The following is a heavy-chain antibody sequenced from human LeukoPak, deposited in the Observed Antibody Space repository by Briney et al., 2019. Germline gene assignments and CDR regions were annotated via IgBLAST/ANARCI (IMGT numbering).Heavy chain of an antibody. Sequence: ASVKVSCKASGGTFSSYAISWVRQAPGQGPEWMGGIIPIFGTANYAQKFQGRVTITADESTSTAYMELSSLRSEDTAVYYCARRAYYYDSSGWAFDIWGQGTMVTVSS. J-gene: IGHJ3*02. D-gene: IGHD3-22*01. V-gene: IGHV1-69*13. CDR1: GGTFSSYA. CDR3: ARRAYYYDSSGWAFDI. CDR2: IIPIFGTA.